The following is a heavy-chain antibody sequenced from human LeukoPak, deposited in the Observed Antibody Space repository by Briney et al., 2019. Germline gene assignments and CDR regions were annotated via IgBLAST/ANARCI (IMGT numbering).Heavy chain of an antibody. CDR1: GYTFTSYG. V-gene: IGHV1-18*01. Sequence: ASVKVSCKASGYTFTSYGISWVRQAPGQGLEWMEWISAYNGNTNYAQKLQGRVTMTTDTSTSTAYMELRSLRSDDTAVYYCARSPPDYYDSSGYYYGNWGQGTLVTVSS. CDR2: ISAYNGNT. D-gene: IGHD3-22*01. CDR3: ARSPPDYYDSSGYYYGN. J-gene: IGHJ4*02.